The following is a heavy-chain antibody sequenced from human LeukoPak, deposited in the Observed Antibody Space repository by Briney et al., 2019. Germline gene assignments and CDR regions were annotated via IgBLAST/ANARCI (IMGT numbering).Heavy chain of an antibody. V-gene: IGHV4-4*07. J-gene: IGHJ2*01. D-gene: IGHD6-6*01. CDR3: ARTSIAAEYWYFDL. CDR1: GGSISSYY. CDR2: IYTSGST. Sequence: PSETLSLTCTVSGGSISSYYWSWIRQPAGKGLEWIGRIYTSGSTNYNPSLKSRVTMSVDTSKNQFSLKLSSVTTADTAVYYCARTSIAAEYWYFDLWGRGTLVTVSS.